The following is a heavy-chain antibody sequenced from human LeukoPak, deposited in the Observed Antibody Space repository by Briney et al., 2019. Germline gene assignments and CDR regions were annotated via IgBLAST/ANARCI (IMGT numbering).Heavy chain of an antibody. CDR2: ISYDGSNK. CDR1: GFTFSSYA. V-gene: IGHV3-30*01. J-gene: IGHJ5*02. D-gene: IGHD6-13*01. CDR3: AREGQPYNWFDP. Sequence: GRSLRLSCAASGFTFSSYAMHWARQAPGRGLEWVAVISYDGSNKYYADSVKGRFTISRDDSKKTLYLQMNSLRAEDTAVYYCAREGQPYNWFDPWGQGTLVTVSS.